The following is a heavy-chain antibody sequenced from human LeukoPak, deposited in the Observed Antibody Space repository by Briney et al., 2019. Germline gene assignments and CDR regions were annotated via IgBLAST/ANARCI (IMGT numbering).Heavy chain of an antibody. CDR2: ISGSGGST. CDR3: AKRKRITIFGAATTYFDY. D-gene: IGHD3-3*01. V-gene: IGHV3-23*01. CDR1: GFTFSSYA. J-gene: IGHJ4*02. Sequence: GGSLGLSCAASGFTFSSYAMSWVRQAPGKGLEWVSAISGSGGSTYYADSVKGRFTISRDNSKNTLYLQMNSLRAEDTAVYYCAKRKRITIFGAATTYFDYWGQGTLVTVSS.